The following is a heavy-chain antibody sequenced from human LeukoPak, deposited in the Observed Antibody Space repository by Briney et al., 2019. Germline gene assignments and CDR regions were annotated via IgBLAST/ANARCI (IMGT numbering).Heavy chain of an antibody. V-gene: IGHV4-30-4*01. CDR2: IYYSGST. CDR1: GGSISSGDYY. CDR3: ASHSSGYKAHAFDI. J-gene: IGHJ3*02. D-gene: IGHD3-22*01. Sequence: SETLSLTCTVSGGSISSGDYYWSWIRQPPGKGLEWIGYIYYSGSTYYNPSLKSRVTISVDTSKNQFSLKLSSVTAADTAMYYCASHSSGYKAHAFDIWGRGIMVTVSS.